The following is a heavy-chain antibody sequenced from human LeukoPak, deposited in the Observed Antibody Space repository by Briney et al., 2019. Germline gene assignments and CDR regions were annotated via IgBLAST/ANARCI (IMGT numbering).Heavy chain of an antibody. CDR2: ISSSGSTI. CDR3: ARESSPEDAFDI. Sequence: GGSLRLSCAASGFTFSSYEMNWVRQPPGKGLEWVSYISSSGSTIYFADSVKGRFTISRDHAKNSLYLQMNSLRAEDTAVYYCARESSPEDAFDIWGQGTMVTVSS. D-gene: IGHD1-14*01. V-gene: IGHV3-48*03. J-gene: IGHJ3*02. CDR1: GFTFSSYE.